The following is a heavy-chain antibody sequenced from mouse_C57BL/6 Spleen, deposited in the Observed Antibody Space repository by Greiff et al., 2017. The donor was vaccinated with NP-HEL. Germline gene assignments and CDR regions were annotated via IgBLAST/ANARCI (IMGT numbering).Heavy chain of an antibody. J-gene: IGHJ1*03. CDR3: ARASITTVASYWYFDV. D-gene: IGHD1-1*01. V-gene: IGHV1-76*01. Sequence: QVQLQQSGAELVRPGASVKLSCKASGYTFTDYYINWVKQRPGQGLEWIARIYPGSGNTDYNEKFKGKATLTAEKSSSTAYMQLSSLTSEDSAVYFCARASITTVASYWYFDVWGTGTTVTVAS. CDR1: GYTFTDYY. CDR2: IYPGSGNT.